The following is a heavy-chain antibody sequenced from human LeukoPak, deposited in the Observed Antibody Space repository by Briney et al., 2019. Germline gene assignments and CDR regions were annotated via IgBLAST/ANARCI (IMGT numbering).Heavy chain of an antibody. J-gene: IGHJ4*02. Sequence: RTGGSLRLSCAASGFTFSSYAMSWVRQTPGKGLEWVSGIVGSGGITYYADSVKGRFTISRDNSKKTLYLQMNSLRAEDTAVYYCAKDGWNDIPDYWGQGTLVTVSS. V-gene: IGHV3-23*01. CDR3: AKDGWNDIPDY. CDR1: GFTFSSYA. D-gene: IGHD1-1*01. CDR2: IVGSGGIT.